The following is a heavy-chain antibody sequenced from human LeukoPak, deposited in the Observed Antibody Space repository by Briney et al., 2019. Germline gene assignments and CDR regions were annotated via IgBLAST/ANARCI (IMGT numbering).Heavy chain of an antibody. D-gene: IGHD2-15*01. V-gene: IGHV4-38-2*01. CDR1: GYSISSGYY. CDR2: IYHSGST. J-gene: IGHJ6*03. Sequence: PSETLSLTCVVSGYSISSGYYWGWIRPPPGKGLEWIGSIYHSGSTYYNPSLKSRVTISVDTSKNQFSLKLSSVTAADTAVYYRARHVESCSGGSCYSIYYYYYHMDVWGKGTTVTVSS. CDR3: ARHVESCSGGSCYSIYYYYYHMDV.